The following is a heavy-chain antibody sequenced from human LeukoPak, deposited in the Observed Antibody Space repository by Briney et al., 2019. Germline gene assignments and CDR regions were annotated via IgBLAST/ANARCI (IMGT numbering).Heavy chain of an antibody. CDR3: ATYGMDV. Sequence: KASETLFPTCAVYGGAFSGYYWGWIRQPPGKGLEWIGEINHSGSTNYNPSLKSRVTISVDTSKNQFSLKLSSVTAADTAVYYCATYGMDVWGQGTTVTVSS. V-gene: IGHV4-34*01. J-gene: IGHJ6*02. CDR1: GGAFSGYY. CDR2: INHSGST.